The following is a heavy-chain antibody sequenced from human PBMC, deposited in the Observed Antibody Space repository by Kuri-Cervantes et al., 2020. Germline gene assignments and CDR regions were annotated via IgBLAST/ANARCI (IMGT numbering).Heavy chain of an antibody. CDR1: GFTFSSYW. D-gene: IGHD3-10*01. J-gene: IGHJ4*02. V-gene: IGHV3-7*04. CDR2: IKQDGSEK. Sequence: GGSLRLSCAASGFTFSSYWMSWVRQAPGKGLEWVANIKQDGSEKYYVDSVKGRFTISRDNAKNSLYLQMNSLRAEDTAVYYCARAYSYGSGSYYNLRYFDYWGQGTLVTVSS. CDR3: ARAYSYGSGSYYNLRYFDY.